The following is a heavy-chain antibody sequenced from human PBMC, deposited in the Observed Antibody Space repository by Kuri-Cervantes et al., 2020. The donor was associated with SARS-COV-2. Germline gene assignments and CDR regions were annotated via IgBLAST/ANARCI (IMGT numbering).Heavy chain of an antibody. CDR2: IYWNSDI. V-gene: IGHV2-5*01. Sequence: SGPTLVKPTQTLTLTCTFSGFSLSTSGVGVGWIRQPPGKALEWLALIYWNSDIRYSPSLRSRLTVTKDTSNNQVVLRMTTMDPVDTGTYYCAHTYYYFWSGHYTGAFDMWGQGTVVTVSS. D-gene: IGHD3-3*01. CDR3: AHTYYYFWSGHYTGAFDM. J-gene: IGHJ3*02. CDR1: GFSLSTSGVG.